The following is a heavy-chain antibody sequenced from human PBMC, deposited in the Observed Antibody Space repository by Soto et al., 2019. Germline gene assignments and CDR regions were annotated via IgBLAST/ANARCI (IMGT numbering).Heavy chain of an antibody. CDR1: GGTFSCDA. V-gene: IGHV1-69*01. CDR2: IIPIFGTA. Sequence: VNFSVKASGGTFSCDAISWVRQAPGQVLDWIGGIIPIFGTANYAQNFQGRVTITADESTSTAYMELSSLRSEDTAVYYCARVSRPGLAVPKLSYYGMKVWGQGTTVNVSS. CDR3: ARVSRPGLAVPKLSYYGMKV. J-gene: IGHJ6*02. D-gene: IGHD6-19*01.